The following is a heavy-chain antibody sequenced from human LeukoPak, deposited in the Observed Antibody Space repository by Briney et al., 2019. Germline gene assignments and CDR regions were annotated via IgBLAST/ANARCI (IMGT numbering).Heavy chain of an antibody. J-gene: IGHJ3*02. D-gene: IGHD3-3*02. CDR2: ISPDKT. CDR3: VKEHVDRAFTRSFEI. V-gene: IGHV3-23*01. CDR1: GFSFSTNP. Sequence: PGGSLRVSCAASGFSFSTNPMSWVRQAQGKGLEWVSAISPDKTYYADSVKGRLTISRDNYKNTVDLHMNSPRAEDTAIYYCVKEHVDRAFTRSFEIWGQGIVVTVSS.